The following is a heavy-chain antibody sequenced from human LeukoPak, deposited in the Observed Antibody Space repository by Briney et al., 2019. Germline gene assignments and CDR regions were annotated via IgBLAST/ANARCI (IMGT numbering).Heavy chain of an antibody. CDR2: IYYSGST. J-gene: IGHJ4*02. V-gene: IGHV4-31*03. Sequence: SETLSLTCTVSGGSISSDGYYWSWIRQHPGKGLEWIGYIYYSGSTYYNPSLKSRVTISVDTSKNQFSLKLSSVTAADTAVYYCASTSDYYDSSGYSPYLFDYWGQGTLVTVSS. CDR1: GGSISSDGYY. CDR3: ASTSDYYDSSGYSPYLFDY. D-gene: IGHD3-22*01.